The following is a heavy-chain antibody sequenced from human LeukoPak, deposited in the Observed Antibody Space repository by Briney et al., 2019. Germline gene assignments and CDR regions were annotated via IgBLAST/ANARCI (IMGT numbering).Heavy chain of an antibody. CDR1: GGSFSGYY. CDR2: INHSGST. D-gene: IGHD3-22*01. CDR3: AREVPEENYYDSSGLFDY. Sequence: SETLSLTCAVYGGSFSGYYWSWIRQPPGKGLEWIGEINHSGSTNYNPSLTRRATISVDTSKNQFSLKLSSVTAADTAVYYCAREVPEENYYDSSGLFDYWGQGTLVTVSS. J-gene: IGHJ4*02. V-gene: IGHV4-34*01.